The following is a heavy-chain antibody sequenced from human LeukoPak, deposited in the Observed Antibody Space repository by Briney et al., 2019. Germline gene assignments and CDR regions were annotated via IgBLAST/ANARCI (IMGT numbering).Heavy chain of an antibody. J-gene: IGHJ5*02. D-gene: IGHD3-10*01. CDR2: IHYTRST. V-gene: IGHV4-59*01. Sequence: SETLSLTCAVYSGSFSGYYWSWIRQPPGKGLECIGYIHYTRSTNYNPSLKSRVTISVDTSKSQFSLKLSSVTAADTAIYYCARGGYYGSGNDFRFDPWGQGTLVTVSS. CDR3: ARGGYYGSGNDFRFDP. CDR1: SGSFSGYY.